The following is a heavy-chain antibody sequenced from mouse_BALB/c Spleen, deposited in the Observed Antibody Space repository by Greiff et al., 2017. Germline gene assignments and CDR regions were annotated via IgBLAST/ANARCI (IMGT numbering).Heavy chain of an antibody. D-gene: IGHD2-14*01. CDR2: ISYSGST. J-gene: IGHJ3*01. CDR3: ARSGYRYAAFAY. Sequence: EVKLQESGPGLVKPSQSLSLTCTVTGYSITSDYAWNWIRQFPGNKLEWMGYISYSGSTSYNPSLKSRISITRDTSKNQFFLQLNSVTTEDTATYYCARSGYRYAAFAYWGQGTLVTVSA. V-gene: IGHV3-2*02. CDR1: GYSITSDYA.